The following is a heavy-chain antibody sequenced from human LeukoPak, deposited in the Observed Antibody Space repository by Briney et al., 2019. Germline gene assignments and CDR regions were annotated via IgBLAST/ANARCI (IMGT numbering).Heavy chain of an antibody. CDR3: ARESHVTREDY. D-gene: IGHD3-10*01. CDR2: ISAYNGNT. J-gene: IGHJ4*02. V-gene: IGHV1-18*01. Sequence: ASVKVSCKASGHTFTSYGISWVRQAPGQGLEWMGWISAYNGNTNYAQKLQGRVTMTTDTSTSTAYMELRSLRSGDTAVYYCARESHVTREDYWGQGTLVTVSS. CDR1: GHTFTSYG.